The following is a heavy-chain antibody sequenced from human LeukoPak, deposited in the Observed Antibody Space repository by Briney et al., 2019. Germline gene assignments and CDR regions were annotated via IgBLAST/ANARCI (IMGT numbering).Heavy chain of an antibody. CDR1: GYTFTSYD. D-gene: IGHD3-9*01. Sequence: ASVKVSCKASGYTFTSYDINWVRQATGQGLEWMGWMNPNSGNTGYAQKFQGRVTMTRNTSKITAYMELSSLRSEDTAVYYCARYYDILTGPQGYYYYMDVWGKGTTVTVSS. CDR3: ARYYDILTGPQGYYYYMDV. CDR2: MNPNSGNT. V-gene: IGHV1-8*01. J-gene: IGHJ6*03.